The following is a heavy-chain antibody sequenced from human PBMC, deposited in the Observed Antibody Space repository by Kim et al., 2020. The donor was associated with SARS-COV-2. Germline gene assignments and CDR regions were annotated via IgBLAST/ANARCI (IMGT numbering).Heavy chain of an antibody. CDR1: GGSISSTNW. V-gene: IGHV4-4*02. D-gene: IGHD1-26*01. CDR2: IYHGGSI. Sequence: SETLSLTCAVSGGSISSTNWWTWVRQPPGKGLEWIGEIYHGGSINYNPSLKSRVTISVDKSKNQFSLKLSSVTAADTAVYYCTRDSGSYTRAFDIWGQGTMVSVSS. J-gene: IGHJ3*02. CDR3: TRDSGSYTRAFDI.